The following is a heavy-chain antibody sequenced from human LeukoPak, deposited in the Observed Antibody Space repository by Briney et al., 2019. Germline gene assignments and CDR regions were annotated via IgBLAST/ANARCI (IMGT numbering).Heavy chain of an antibody. CDR3: AREIGYCAGGSCYFGAFDM. V-gene: IGHV4-59*12. Sequence: SETLSLTYTVSGGSISTYYWNWIRQSPGKGLEWIGYVYYTGTTNYNPSLSSRVSISVDTSKDQFSLILTSVTAADTAVYFCAREIGYCAGGSCYFGAFDMWGQGTKVRVSS. CDR1: GGSISTYY. D-gene: IGHD2-15*01. CDR2: VYYTGTT. J-gene: IGHJ3*02.